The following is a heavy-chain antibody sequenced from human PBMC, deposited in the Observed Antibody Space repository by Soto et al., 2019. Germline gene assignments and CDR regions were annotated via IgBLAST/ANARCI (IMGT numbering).Heavy chain of an antibody. D-gene: IGHD3-22*01. V-gene: IGHV1-3*05. CDR1: GYTLTRYS. CDR2: INAGNGNT. Sequence: QVQLVQSGAEEMKPGASVKVSCKASGYTLTRYSIHWVRQAPGQRLEWMGWINAGNGNTKFSQKFPGRVTITRDTSASTAYTELRGLRSEDTAVYYCAILGTYYFDNSDNYFDFWGQGTLVTVSS. CDR3: AILGTYYFDNSDNYFDF. J-gene: IGHJ4*02.